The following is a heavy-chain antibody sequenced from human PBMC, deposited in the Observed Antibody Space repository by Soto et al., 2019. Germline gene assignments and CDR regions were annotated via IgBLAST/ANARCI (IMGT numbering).Heavy chain of an antibody. Sequence: QITLKESGPTLVKPTQTLTLTCTFSGFSLTTGEVGVGWIRQPPGRALEWLALIYWDDDKRYSPSLKSRLTITKDTSKNQVVLTITNMDPVDTATYFCARKMVRGKPFDYWGQGTLVTVSS. CDR3: ARKMVRGKPFDY. V-gene: IGHV2-5*02. D-gene: IGHD3-10*01. CDR1: GFSLTTGEVG. CDR2: IYWDDDK. J-gene: IGHJ4*02.